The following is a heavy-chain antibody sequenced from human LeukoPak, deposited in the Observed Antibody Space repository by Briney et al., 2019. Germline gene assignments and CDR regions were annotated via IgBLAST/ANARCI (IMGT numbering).Heavy chain of an antibody. D-gene: IGHD1-26*01. CDR3: ARSYTGSPRNWFDP. J-gene: IGHJ5*02. CDR1: GFTFSNYW. V-gene: IGHV3-74*01. CDR2: INPDGSTT. Sequence: PGGSLRLSCAASGFTFSNYWMHWVRQDPGKGLVWVSFINPDGSTTNYADSVKGRFTISRDNAKNSLYLQMNSLRAEDTAVYYCARSYTGSPRNWFDPWGQGTLVTVSS.